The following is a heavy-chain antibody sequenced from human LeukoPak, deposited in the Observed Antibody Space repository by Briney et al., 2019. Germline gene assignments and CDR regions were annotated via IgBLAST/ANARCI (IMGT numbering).Heavy chain of an antibody. J-gene: IGHJ4*02. CDR2: IYYTGST. CDR3: VRRGSWGEPRPFDY. V-gene: IGHV4-59*01. D-gene: IGHD3-16*01. CDR1: GGAITNYY. Sequence: SSETLSLTCGVSGGAITNYYWNWIRQAPGKGLEWLGYIYYTGSTTYNPSVKSRITISLDTSKKQISLKLRSVTAADTAVYYCVRRGSWGEPRPFDYWGQGSLVTVSS.